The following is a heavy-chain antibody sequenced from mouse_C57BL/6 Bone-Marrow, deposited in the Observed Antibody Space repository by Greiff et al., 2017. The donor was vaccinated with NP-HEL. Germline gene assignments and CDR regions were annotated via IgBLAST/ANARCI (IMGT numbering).Heavy chain of an antibody. V-gene: IGHV1-80*01. CDR3: AQGVLRRAMDY. CDR1: GYAFSSYW. J-gene: IGHJ4*01. CDR2: IYPGDGDT. Sequence: QVQLQQSGAELVKPGASVKISCKASGYAFSSYWMNWVKQRPGKGLEWIGQIYPGDGDTNYNGKFKGKATLTADKSSSTDYMQLSSLTSEDSAVYFCAQGVLRRAMDYWGQGTSVTVSS. D-gene: IGHD2-12*01.